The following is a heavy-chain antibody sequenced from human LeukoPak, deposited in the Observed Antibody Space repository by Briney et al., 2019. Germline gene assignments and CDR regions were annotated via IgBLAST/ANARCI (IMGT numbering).Heavy chain of an antibody. CDR3: ARASSGSYLFDY. V-gene: IGHV3-21*06. J-gene: IGHJ4*02. CDR2: ISSGGSYI. Sequence: TGGSLRLSYAASGFNFSRYRMNWVRQATGKGLKWVSSISSGGSYIYYADSVKGRFTISRDNAKNSLYLQMNGLRAEDTAVYYCARASSGSYLFDYWGQGTLVTVPS. D-gene: IGHD1-26*01. CDR1: GFNFSRYR.